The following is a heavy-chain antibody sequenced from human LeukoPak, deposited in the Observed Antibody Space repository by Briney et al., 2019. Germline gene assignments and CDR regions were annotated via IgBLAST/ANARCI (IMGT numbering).Heavy chain of an antibody. CDR2: IYPGDSDT. D-gene: IGHD1-14*01. CDR1: GYSFTSYW. CDR3: ARHPDHFDP. V-gene: IGHV5-51*01. Sequence: GESLKISCXDSGYSFTSYWIGWARQMSGKGLEWMGIIYPGDSDTRYSPSFQGQVTISADKSISTAYLQWSSLKASDTAMYYCARHPDHFDPWGQGTLVTVSS. J-gene: IGHJ5*02.